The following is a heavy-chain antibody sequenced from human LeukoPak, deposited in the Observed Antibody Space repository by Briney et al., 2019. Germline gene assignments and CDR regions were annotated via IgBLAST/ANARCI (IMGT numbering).Heavy chain of an antibody. Sequence: SETLSLTCTVSGGSISSYYWSWIRQPPGKGLEWIGYIYYSGSTNYNPSLKSRVTISVDTSKNQFSLKLSSVTAADTAVYYCARVGVVEGNDFWSGYYAVTTYYYYMDVWGKGTTVTVSS. D-gene: IGHD3-3*01. J-gene: IGHJ6*03. CDR2: IYYSGST. CDR3: ARVGVVEGNDFWSGYYAVTTYYYYMDV. V-gene: IGHV4-59*01. CDR1: GGSISSYY.